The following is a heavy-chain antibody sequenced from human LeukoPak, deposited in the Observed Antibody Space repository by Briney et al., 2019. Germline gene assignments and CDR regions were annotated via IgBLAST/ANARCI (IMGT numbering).Heavy chain of an antibody. CDR2: INPNSGGT. V-gene: IGHV1-2*02. CDR3: AFTPWGYCSGGSCPVFDY. J-gene: IGHJ4*02. CDR1: GYTFTGYY. Sequence: ASVKVSFKASGYTFTGYYMHWVRQAPGQGLEWMGWINPNSGGTNYAQKFQGRVTMTRDTSISTAYMELSRLRSDDTAVYYCAFTPWGYCSGGSCPVFDYWGQGTLVTVSS. D-gene: IGHD2-15*01.